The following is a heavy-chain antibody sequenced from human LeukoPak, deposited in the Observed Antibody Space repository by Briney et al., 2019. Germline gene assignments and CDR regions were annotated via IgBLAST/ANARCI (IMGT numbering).Heavy chain of an antibody. J-gene: IGHJ5*02. CDR1: GGSISSGGYY. CDR3: ARSMVLNWFDP. CDR2: IYYSGST. V-gene: IGHV4-31*03. D-gene: IGHD2-21*01. Sequence: SQTLSLTCTVSGGSISSGGYYWSWIRQHPGTGLEWIGYIYYSGSTHYNPSLKSRVTISVDTSKNQFSLKLSSVTAADTAVYYCARSMVLNWFDPWGQGTLVTVSS.